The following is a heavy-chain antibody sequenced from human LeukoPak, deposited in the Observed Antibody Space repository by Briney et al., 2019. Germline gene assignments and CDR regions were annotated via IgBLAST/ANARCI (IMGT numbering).Heavy chain of an antibody. V-gene: IGHV1-2*06. CDR3: ATQYYYGSGSYSYCFDY. Sequence: ASVKVSCKASGYTFTGYYMHWVRQAPGQGLEWMGRINPNSGGTNYAQKFQGRVTMTRDTSISTAYMELSRLRSDDTAVYYCATQYYYGSGSYSYCFDYWGQGTLVTVSS. CDR1: GYTFTGYY. CDR2: INPNSGGT. J-gene: IGHJ4*02. D-gene: IGHD3-10*01.